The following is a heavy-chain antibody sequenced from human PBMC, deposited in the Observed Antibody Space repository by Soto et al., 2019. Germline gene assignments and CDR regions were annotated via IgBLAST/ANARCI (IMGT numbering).Heavy chain of an antibody. D-gene: IGHD3-22*01. Sequence: SETLSLTCTVSGGSISSYYWSWIRQPAGKGLEWIGRIYTSGSTNYNPSLKSRVTMSVDTSKNQFSLKLSSVTAADTAVYYCARDTGFWNYDSSGYYPGWFDPWGQGTLVTVSS. CDR3: ARDTGFWNYDSSGYYPGWFDP. CDR1: GGSISSYY. CDR2: IYTSGST. V-gene: IGHV4-4*07. J-gene: IGHJ5*02.